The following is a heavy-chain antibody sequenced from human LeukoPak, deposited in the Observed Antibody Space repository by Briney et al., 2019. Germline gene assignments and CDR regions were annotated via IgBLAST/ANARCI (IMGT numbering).Heavy chain of an antibody. CDR1: GGSISSGSYY. D-gene: IGHD3-3*01. CDR3: ARVARGGYDFWSGSGDFDI. J-gene: IGHJ3*02. CDR2: IYTSGST. Sequence: SETQSLTCTVSGGSISSGSYYWSWIRQPAGKGLEWIGRIYTSGSTNYNPSLKSRVTISVDTSKNQFSLKLSSVTAADTAVYYCARVARGGYDFWSGSGDFDIWGQGTMVTVSS. V-gene: IGHV4-61*02.